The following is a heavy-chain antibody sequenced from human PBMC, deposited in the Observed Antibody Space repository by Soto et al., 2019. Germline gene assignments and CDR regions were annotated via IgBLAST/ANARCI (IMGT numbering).Heavy chain of an antibody. CDR2: AWYDGRNN. V-gene: IGHV3-33*01. CDR1: GFTFSSYG. CDR3: ARDKGVGGSALGDY. J-gene: IGHJ4*02. D-gene: IGHD1-26*01. Sequence: QVQLVESGGGVVQPGRSLRLSCATSGFTFSSYGMHWVRQAPGKGLEWVTVAWYDGRNNYYADSVKGRFTISRDNSKNTLYLQMNNLRAEGTAVYYCARDKGVGGSALGDYWGQGTLVTVSS.